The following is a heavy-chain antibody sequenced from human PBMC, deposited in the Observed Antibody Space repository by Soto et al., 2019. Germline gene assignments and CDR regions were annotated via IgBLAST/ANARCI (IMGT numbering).Heavy chain of an antibody. D-gene: IGHD3-10*01. CDR1: GYTFVTYG. CDR2: ISLYNDET. V-gene: IGHV1-18*04. Sequence: ASVKVSCKSSGYTFVTYGITWVRQAPGQDLEWLGWISLYNDETRYAQNLQGRATLTRDTATSTVYMELTSLRAEDTAVYYCARGGLIVWFGIDYWGQGTLVTVSS. CDR3: ARGGLIVWFGIDY. J-gene: IGHJ4*02.